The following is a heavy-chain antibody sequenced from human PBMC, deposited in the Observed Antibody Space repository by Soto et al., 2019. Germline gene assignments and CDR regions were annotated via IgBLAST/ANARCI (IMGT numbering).Heavy chain of an antibody. J-gene: IGHJ4*02. V-gene: IGHV4-59*01. CDR2: IYYSGST. CDR3: ARVREYGYVYRSLAW. D-gene: IGHD5-18*01. CDR1: GSSISRYY. Sequence: SETLSLTCTVSGSSISRYYWSWIRQPPGKGLEWIGYIYYSGSTNYNPSLKSRVTISVDTSKKQFSLKLSSVTAADTAVYYCARVREYGYVYRSLAWWAQGTLVTVSS.